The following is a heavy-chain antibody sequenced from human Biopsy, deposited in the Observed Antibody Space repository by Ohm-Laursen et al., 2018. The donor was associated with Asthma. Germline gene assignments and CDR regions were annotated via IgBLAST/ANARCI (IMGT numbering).Heavy chain of an antibody. CDR1: GLTFRDYW. Sequence: SLRVSCLASGLTFRDYWMSWVRPAPGRGLEWVANIKHDGKEKNQVYSLKGRFTIYRDNAKNSLYLQMNSLRAEDTAVYYCARTFHFWSPYHAEHYQLWGQGTLVTVPS. CDR2: IKHDGKEK. V-gene: IGHV3-7*01. D-gene: IGHD3-3*02. CDR3: ARTFHFWSPYHAEHYQL. J-gene: IGHJ1*01.